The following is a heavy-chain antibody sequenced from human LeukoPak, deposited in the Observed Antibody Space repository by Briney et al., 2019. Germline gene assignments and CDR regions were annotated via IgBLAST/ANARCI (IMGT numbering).Heavy chain of an antibody. CDR2: ISAYNGNT. J-gene: IGHJ4*02. Sequence: ASVKVSCKASGYTFTSYGISWVRQAPGQGLEWMGWISAYNGNTNYAQKLQGRVTMTTDTSTSTAYMELRSLRSDDTAVYYCARGKTGYSSSWDLDYWGQGTLVTVSS. V-gene: IGHV1-18*01. D-gene: IGHD6-13*01. CDR1: GYTFTSYG. CDR3: ARGKTGYSSSWDLDY.